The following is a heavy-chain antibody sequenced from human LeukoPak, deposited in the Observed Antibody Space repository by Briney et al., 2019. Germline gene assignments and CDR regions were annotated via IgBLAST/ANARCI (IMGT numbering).Heavy chain of an antibody. Sequence: GGSLRLSCATSGFTVSDNCMSWVRQAPGKGLEWVSVIYSGGSTFYADSVKGRFTISRDSSKNTVYLQMNSLRGEDTAVYYCARDRAYSYGFAYYFADWGQGTLVTVSS. CDR3: ARDRAYSYGFAYYFAD. J-gene: IGHJ4*02. V-gene: IGHV3-66*01. CDR2: IYSGGST. CDR1: GFTVSDNC. D-gene: IGHD5-18*01.